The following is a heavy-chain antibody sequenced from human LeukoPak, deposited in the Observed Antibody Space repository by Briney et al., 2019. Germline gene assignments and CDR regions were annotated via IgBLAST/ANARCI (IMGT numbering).Heavy chain of an antibody. CDR2: IYYSGST. J-gene: IGHJ4*02. Sequence: SETLSLTCTASGGSISSSSYYWGWIRQPPGKGLEWIGSIYYSGSTYYNPSLKSRVTISVDTSKNQFSLKLSSVTAADTAVYYCARQGSSAYYPLFYWGQGTLVTVPS. CDR1: GGSISSSSYY. CDR3: ARQGSSAYYPLFY. D-gene: IGHD3-22*01. V-gene: IGHV4-39*01.